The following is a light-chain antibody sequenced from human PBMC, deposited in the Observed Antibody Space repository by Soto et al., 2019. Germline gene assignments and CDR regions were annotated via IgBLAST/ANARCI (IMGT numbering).Light chain of an antibody. V-gene: IGKV3-11*01. CDR3: QQRSNWPLT. J-gene: IGKJ4*01. Sequence: EIVLTQSPGTLSLSPGERATLSCRASQSVSNNYLAWYQQKPGQAPRPLIYDASNRATGIPARFSGSGSGTDFTLTISSLEPEDFAVYYCQQRSNWPLTFGGGTKVDIK. CDR1: QSVSNNY. CDR2: DAS.